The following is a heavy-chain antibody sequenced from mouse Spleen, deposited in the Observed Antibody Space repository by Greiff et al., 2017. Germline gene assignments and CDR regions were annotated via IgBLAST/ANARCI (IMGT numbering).Heavy chain of an antibody. CDR1: GFTFSSYG. D-gene: IGHD1-1*01. CDR3: ARRDYGSSYDY. J-gene: IGHJ2*01. CDR2: ISSGGSYT. V-gene: IGHV5-6*02. Sequence: EVKLMESGGDLVKPGGSLKLSCAASGFTFSSYGMSWVRQTPDKRLEWVATISSGGSYTYYPDSVKGRFTISRDNAKNTLYLQMSSLKSEDTAMYYCARRDYGSSYDYWGQGTTLTVSS.